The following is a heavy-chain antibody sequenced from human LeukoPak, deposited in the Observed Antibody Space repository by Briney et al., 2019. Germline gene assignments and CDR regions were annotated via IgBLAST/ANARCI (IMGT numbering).Heavy chain of an antibody. CDR2: IYHSGST. Sequence: SETLSLTCTVSGGSISSYYWSWIRQPPGKGLEWIGYIYHSGSTYYNPSLKSRVTISVDRSKNQFSLKLSSVTAADTAVYYCARAKSYGDYLDPPFDYWGQGTLVTVSS. CDR3: ARAKSYGDYLDPPFDY. CDR1: GGSISSYY. V-gene: IGHV4-59*12. J-gene: IGHJ4*02. D-gene: IGHD4-17*01.